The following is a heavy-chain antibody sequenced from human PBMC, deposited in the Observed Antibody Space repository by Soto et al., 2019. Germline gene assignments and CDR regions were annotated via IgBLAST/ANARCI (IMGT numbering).Heavy chain of an antibody. CDR1: GYTLTELS. CDR2: FDPEDGET. J-gene: IGHJ4*02. CDR3: APTPAMGALDY. Sequence: ASVKVSCKVPGYTLTELSMHCVRQAPGKGLEWMGGFDPEDGETIYAQKFQGRVTMTEDTSTDTAYMELSSLRAEDTALYYCAPTPAMGALDYWGQGTLVTVSS. V-gene: IGHV1-24*01. D-gene: IGHD5-18*01.